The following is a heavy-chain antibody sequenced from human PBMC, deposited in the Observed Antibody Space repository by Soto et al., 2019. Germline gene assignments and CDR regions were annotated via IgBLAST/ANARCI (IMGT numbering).Heavy chain of an antibody. CDR3: ARDRGPSSGYYPYWFDP. CDR1: GGTFSSYA. J-gene: IGHJ5*02. CDR2: IIPIFGTA. D-gene: IGHD3-22*01. Sequence: QVQLVQSGAEVKKPGSSVKVSCKASGGTFSSYAITWVRQAPGQGLEWMGGIIPIFGTANYAQKFQARVTITADESTSTGYMERSSLRSEDTVVYYCARDRGPSSGYYPYWFDPWGQGTLVTVSS. V-gene: IGHV1-69*12.